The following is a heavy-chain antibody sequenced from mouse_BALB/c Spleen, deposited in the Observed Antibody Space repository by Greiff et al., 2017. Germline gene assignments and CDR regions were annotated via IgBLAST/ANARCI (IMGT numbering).Heavy chain of an antibody. CDR2: IYPGDGDT. CDR1: GYAFSSSW. V-gene: IGHV1-82*01. CDR3: ARSMMDY. Sequence: QVQLQQSGPELVKPGASVKISCKASGYAFSSSWMNWVKQRPGQGLEWIGRIYPGDGDTNYNGKLKGKATLTADKSSSTAYMQLSSLTSVDSAVYFCARSMMDYWGQGTSVTVSS. J-gene: IGHJ4*01.